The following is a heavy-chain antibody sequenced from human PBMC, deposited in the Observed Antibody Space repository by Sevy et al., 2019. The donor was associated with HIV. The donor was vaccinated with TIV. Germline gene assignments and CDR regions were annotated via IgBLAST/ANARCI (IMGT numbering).Heavy chain of an antibody. D-gene: IGHD6-13*01. J-gene: IGHJ5*02. Sequence: GGSLRLSCVGSGFTFREYSMNWVRQAPGKGLERVSYISGSSTTIEHADSVKGRFSISRDNADNSVFLQMNRLRVEDTAVYYCARSLAAAENWFDPGAREPWSPSPQ. V-gene: IGHV3-48*01. CDR3: ARSLAAAENWFDP. CDR2: ISGSSTTI. CDR1: GFTFREYS.